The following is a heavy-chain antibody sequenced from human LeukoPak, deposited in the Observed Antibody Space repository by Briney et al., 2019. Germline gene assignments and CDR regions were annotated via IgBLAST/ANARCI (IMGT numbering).Heavy chain of an antibody. Sequence: GGSLPLTCTCSGFIFRSYWLCWVRQAPGKGLEWVANIKRDGSEKYYVDSVKGRFTISRDNAKNSLYLQMSSLRAEDTAVYYCASILRFEGVDYWGQGTLVTVSS. J-gene: IGHJ4*02. CDR3: ASILRFEGVDY. CDR1: GFIFRSYW. V-gene: IGHV3-7*01. CDR2: IKRDGSEK. D-gene: IGHD3-3*01.